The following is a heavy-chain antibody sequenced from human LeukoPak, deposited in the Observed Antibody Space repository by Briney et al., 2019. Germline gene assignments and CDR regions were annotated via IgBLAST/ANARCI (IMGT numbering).Heavy chain of an antibody. V-gene: IGHV3-9*03. CDR1: GFTFDDYA. Sequence: GRSLRLSCAASGFTFDDYAMHWVRQAPGKGLEWVSGISWNSGSIGYADSVEGRFTISRDNAKNSLYLQMNSLRAEDMALYYCAKGLTYYDILTGFDYWGQGTLVTVSS. CDR2: ISWNSGSI. D-gene: IGHD3-9*01. J-gene: IGHJ4*02. CDR3: AKGLTYYDILTGFDY.